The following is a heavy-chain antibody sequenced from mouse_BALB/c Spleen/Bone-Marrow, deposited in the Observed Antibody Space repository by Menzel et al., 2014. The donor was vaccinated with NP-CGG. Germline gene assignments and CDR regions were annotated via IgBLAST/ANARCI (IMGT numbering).Heavy chain of an antibody. Sequence: QLQQSGAELVKPGASVKLSCTASGFNIKDTYMHWVKQRPEQGLEWIGRIDPANGNTKYDPKFQGKATITADTSSNTAYLQLSSLTSEDTAVYYCARFPYDYGGGDYWGQGTTLTVSS. CDR2: IDPANGNT. CDR1: GFNIKDTY. J-gene: IGHJ2*01. D-gene: IGHD2-4*01. CDR3: ARFPYDYGGGDY. V-gene: IGHV14-3*02.